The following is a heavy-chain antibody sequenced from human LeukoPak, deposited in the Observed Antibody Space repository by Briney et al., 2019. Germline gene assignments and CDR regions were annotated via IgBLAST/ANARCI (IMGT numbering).Heavy chain of an antibody. CDR2: ITGSGGGT. J-gene: IGHJ4*02. D-gene: IGHD6-13*01. Sequence: PGRSLRLSCAASGFTFSSYAMSWVRQAPGQGLEWVSTITGSGGGTYYADSVKGRFTISRDNSKNTLSLQMNSLRAEDTAVYYCAKDPPGIVADPYFFDYWGQGTLVTVSS. CDR1: GFTFSSYA. CDR3: AKDPPGIVADPYFFDY. V-gene: IGHV3-23*01.